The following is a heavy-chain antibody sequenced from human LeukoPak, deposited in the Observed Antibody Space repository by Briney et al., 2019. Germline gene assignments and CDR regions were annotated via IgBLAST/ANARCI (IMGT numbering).Heavy chain of an antibody. V-gene: IGHV1-18*01. CDR3: ARDLETYYDILTGYTNPVLGY. CDR1: GYTFTSYG. D-gene: IGHD3-9*01. CDR2: ISAYNGNT. J-gene: IGHJ4*02. Sequence: ASVKVSCKASGYTFTSYGISWVRQAPGQGLEWMGWISAYNGNTNYAQKLQGRVTMTTDTSTSTAYMELRSLRSDDTAVYYCARDLETYYDILTGYTNPVLGYWGQGTLVTVSS.